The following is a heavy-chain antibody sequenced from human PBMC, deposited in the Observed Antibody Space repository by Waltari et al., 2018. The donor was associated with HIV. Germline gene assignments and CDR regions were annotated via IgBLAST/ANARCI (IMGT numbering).Heavy chain of an antibody. CDR2: ISYDGSNK. D-gene: IGHD3-22*01. J-gene: IGHJ4*02. V-gene: IGHV3-30*02. CDR3: SKDDSSGYPPSIGLDY. Sequence: QVQLVEFGGGVVQPGGSLRLPCAASGLTFRSHGMHWVRQAPGKGLEWVAFISYDGSNKYYADSVKGRFTIARDNSKNTLYLEMNSLRAEDTAVYYCSKDDSSGYPPSIGLDYWGQGTLVTVSS. CDR1: GLTFRSHG.